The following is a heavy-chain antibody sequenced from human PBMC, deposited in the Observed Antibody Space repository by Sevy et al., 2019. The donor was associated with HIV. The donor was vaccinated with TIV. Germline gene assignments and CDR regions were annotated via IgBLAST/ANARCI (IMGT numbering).Heavy chain of an antibody. Sequence: GGSLRLSCAASVFTFSSYSMNWVRQAPGKGLEWVSYISSSSSTIYYADSVKGRFTISRDNAKNSLYLQMNSLRAEDTAVYYCATSERGFSTMVQGVMKVDPWGQGTLVTVSS. D-gene: IGHD3-10*01. J-gene: IGHJ5*02. CDR3: ATSERGFSTMVQGVMKVDP. V-gene: IGHV3-48*01. CDR1: VFTFSSYS. CDR2: ISSSSSTI.